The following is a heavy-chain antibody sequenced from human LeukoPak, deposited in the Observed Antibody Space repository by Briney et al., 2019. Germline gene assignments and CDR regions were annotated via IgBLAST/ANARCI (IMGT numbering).Heavy chain of an antibody. Sequence: GGSLRLSCAASGFTFSSYAMSWVRQAPGKGLEWVSAISGSGGSTYYADSVKGRFTISRDNSKNTLYLQMNSLRAGDTAVYYCAKDVELITIFFDYWGQGTLVTVSS. CDR2: ISGSGGST. CDR1: GFTFSSYA. CDR3: AKDVELITIFFDY. J-gene: IGHJ4*02. V-gene: IGHV3-23*01. D-gene: IGHD3-9*01.